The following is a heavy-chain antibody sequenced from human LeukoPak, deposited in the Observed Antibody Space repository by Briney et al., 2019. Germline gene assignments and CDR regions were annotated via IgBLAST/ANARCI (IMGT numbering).Heavy chain of an antibody. J-gene: IGHJ6*02. V-gene: IGHV3-7*01. CDR2: IKQDGSEK. CDR3: ARAHIVVVPAAVDYYYYYGMDV. CDR1: GFTFRTYW. Sequence: GGSLRLSCAASGFTFRTYWMGWVRQAPGKGLEWVANIKQDGSEKYYVDSVKGRFTISRDNVKNSLYLQMNSLRAEDTAVYYCARAHIVVVPAAVDYYYYYGMDVWGQGTTVTVSS. D-gene: IGHD2-2*01.